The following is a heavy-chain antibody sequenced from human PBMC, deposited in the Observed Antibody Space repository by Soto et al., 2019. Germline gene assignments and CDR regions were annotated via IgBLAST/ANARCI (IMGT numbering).Heavy chain of an antibody. V-gene: IGHV5-51*01. Sequence: XESLYLPWKGSGYTVSKYWIGWVRQTPGKGLEWMGMIYPGDSDASYSPSFEGQVTFSVEKSINTAYLQWNSLKASDTAMYYCARQGGEYNTMSDYSGHGTLVTVSS. CDR2: IYPGDSDA. CDR1: GYTVSKYW. D-gene: IGHD3-10*01. CDR3: ARQGGEYNTMSDY. J-gene: IGHJ4*01.